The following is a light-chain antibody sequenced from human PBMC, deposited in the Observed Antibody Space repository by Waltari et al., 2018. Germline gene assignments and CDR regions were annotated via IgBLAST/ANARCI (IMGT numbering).Light chain of an antibody. CDR2: AAS. J-gene: IGKJ1*01. Sequence: VLTPSPATLSVSPGDSVTLSCKASQSVSSNLAWYQQKPGQTPRLLIYAASTRATGIPARFSGSGSGTDFTLTISSLQSEDFAIFYCLQYNNWPGTFGQGTKVEI. V-gene: IGKV3-15*01. CDR1: QSVSSN. CDR3: LQYNNWPGT.